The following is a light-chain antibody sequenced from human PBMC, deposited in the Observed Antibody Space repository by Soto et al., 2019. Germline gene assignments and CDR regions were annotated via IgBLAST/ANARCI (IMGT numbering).Light chain of an antibody. CDR3: SSYTSSTTPV. Sequence: QSVLTQPASVSGSPGQSITISCTGTSSDVGGYAYVSWYQQYPGKAPKLVISEVSNRPSGVSHRFSGSRSGNTASLTISGLQAEDEADYYGSSYTSSTTPVFGGGTKVTVL. CDR2: EVS. V-gene: IGLV2-14*01. CDR1: SSDVGGYAY. J-gene: IGLJ3*02.